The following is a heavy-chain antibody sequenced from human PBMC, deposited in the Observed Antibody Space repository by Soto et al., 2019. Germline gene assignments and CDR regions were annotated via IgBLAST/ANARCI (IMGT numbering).Heavy chain of an antibody. J-gene: IGHJ6*02. CDR3: EAYCGGDCYSPGGYYYYGMDV. CDR2: FDPEDGET. D-gene: IGHD2-21*02. Sequence: ASVKVSCKVSGYTLTELSMHWVRQAPGKGLEWMGGFDPEDGETIYAQKFQGRVTMTEDTSTDAAYMELSSLRSEDTAVYYCEAYCGGDCYSPGGYYYYGMDVWGQGTTVTVSS. CDR1: GYTLTELS. V-gene: IGHV1-24*01.